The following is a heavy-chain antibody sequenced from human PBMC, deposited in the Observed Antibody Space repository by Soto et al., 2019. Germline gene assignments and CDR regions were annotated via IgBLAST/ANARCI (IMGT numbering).Heavy chain of an antibody. D-gene: IGHD3-3*01. V-gene: IGHV4-59*01. Sequence: SETLSLTCTVSGGSISSYYWSWIRQPPGKGLEWIGYIYYSGSTNYNPSLKSRVTISVDTSKNQFSLKLSSVTAADTAVYYCARTDRRLDFWARIWSLGPFDPWGQGTLVTVSS. CDR2: IYYSGST. CDR1: GGSISSYY. CDR3: ARTDRRLDFWARIWSLGPFDP. J-gene: IGHJ5*02.